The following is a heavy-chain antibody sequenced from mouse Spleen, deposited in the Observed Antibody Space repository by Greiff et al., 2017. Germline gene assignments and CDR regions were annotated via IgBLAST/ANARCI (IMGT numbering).Heavy chain of an antibody. J-gene: IGHJ2*01. CDR3: ARQGIYYDYDGPFDY. CDR1: GFTFSSYG. CDR2: ISGGGSYT. D-gene: IGHD2-4*01. Sequence: DVQLQESGGGLVKPGGSLKLSCAASGFTFSSYGMSWVRQTPEKRLEWVATISGGGSYTYYPDSVKGRFTISRDNAKNNLYLQMSSLRSEDTALYYCARQGIYYDYDGPFDYWGQGTTLTVSS. V-gene: IGHV5-9-2*01.